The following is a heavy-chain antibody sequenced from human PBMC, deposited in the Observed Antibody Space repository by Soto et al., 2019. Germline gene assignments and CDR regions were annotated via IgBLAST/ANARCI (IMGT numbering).Heavy chain of an antibody. J-gene: IGHJ3*02. CDR2: INAGNANT. CDR1: GYSFTNYA. D-gene: IGHD5-18*01. Sequence: GASVKVSCKASGYSFTNYAMHWVRQAPGQRLEWMGWINAGNANTKYSQKFQGRVTITRDTSASTAYMELSSLRSEDTAVYYCARDRYSFGPGAFDIWGQGTMVTVSS. V-gene: IGHV1-3*01. CDR3: ARDRYSFGPGAFDI.